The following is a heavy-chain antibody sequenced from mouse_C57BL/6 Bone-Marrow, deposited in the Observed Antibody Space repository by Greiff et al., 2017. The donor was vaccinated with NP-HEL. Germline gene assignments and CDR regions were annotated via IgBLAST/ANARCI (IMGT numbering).Heavy chain of an antibody. V-gene: IGHV1-55*01. CDR3: ARYYYGSGVLY. J-gene: IGHJ2*01. D-gene: IGHD1-1*01. CDR1: GYTFTSYW. CDR2: IYPGSGST. Sequence: VQLQQSGAELVKPGASVKMSCKASGYTFTSYWITWVKQRPGQGLEWIGDIYPGSGSTNYNEKFKSKATLTVDTSSSTAYMQLSSLTSEDSAVYYCARYYYGSGVLYWGQGTTLTVSS.